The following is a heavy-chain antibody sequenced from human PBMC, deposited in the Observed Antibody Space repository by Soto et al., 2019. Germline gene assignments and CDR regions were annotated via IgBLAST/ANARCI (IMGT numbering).Heavy chain of an antibody. V-gene: IGHV4-31*03. Sequence: QVQLQESGPGLVKPSQTLSLTCTVSGGSISSGGYYWSWIRQHPGKGLEWIGYIYYSGSTYDTPSLKSRVTISVGASKNQFSLKLSSVTAADTAVYYCARDFGVVVPADLPYYYGMAVWGQGTTVTVSS. CDR1: GGSISSGGYY. J-gene: IGHJ6*02. CDR2: IYYSGST. D-gene: IGHD2-2*01. CDR3: ARDFGVVVPADLPYYYGMAV.